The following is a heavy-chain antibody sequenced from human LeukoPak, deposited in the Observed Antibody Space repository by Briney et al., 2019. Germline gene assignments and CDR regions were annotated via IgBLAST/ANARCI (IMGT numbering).Heavy chain of an antibody. D-gene: IGHD6-13*01. Sequence: GGSLRLSCAASGFTVSSNYMSWVRQAPGKGLEWVSVIYSGGSTYYADSVKGRFTISRDNSKNTLFLQMNSLQAEDTAVYYCAKKSSSWYYFEYWGQGTLVPVSS. CDR2: IYSGGST. V-gene: IGHV3-53*01. CDR1: GFTVSSNY. J-gene: IGHJ4*02. CDR3: AKKSSSWYYFEY.